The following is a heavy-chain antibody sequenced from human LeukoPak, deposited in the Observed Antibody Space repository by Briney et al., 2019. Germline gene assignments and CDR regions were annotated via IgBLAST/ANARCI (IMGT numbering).Heavy chain of an antibody. Sequence: GGSLRLSCAASGFTFSSYSMNWVRQAPGKGLEWVSSISSTGSYIYYADTVKGRFTISRDNSQNTLYLQMNSLRPEDTAVYYCAKDSEDGHNWAPFDYWGQGTLVTVSS. J-gene: IGHJ4*02. CDR1: GFTFSSYS. CDR2: ISSTGSYI. CDR3: AKDSEDGHNWAPFDY. D-gene: IGHD5-24*01. V-gene: IGHV3-21*01.